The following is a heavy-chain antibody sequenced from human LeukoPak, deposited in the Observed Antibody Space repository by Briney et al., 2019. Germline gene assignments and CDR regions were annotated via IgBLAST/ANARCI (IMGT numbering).Heavy chain of an antibody. CDR1: GFTFSSYG. CDR2: IWYDGSNK. CDR3: ASTVPYDAFDI. J-gene: IGHJ3*02. V-gene: IGHV3-33*01. D-gene: IGHD4-11*01. Sequence: GGSLRLSCAASGFTFSSYGMHWVRQAPGKGLEWVAVIWYDGSNKYYADSVKGRFTISRDNSKNTLYLQMNSLSAEDTAVYYCASTVPYDAFDIWGQGTMVTVSS.